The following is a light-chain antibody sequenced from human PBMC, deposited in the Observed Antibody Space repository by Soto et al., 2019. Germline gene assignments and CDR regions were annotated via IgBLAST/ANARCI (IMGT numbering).Light chain of an antibody. J-gene: IGLJ1*01. V-gene: IGLV2-23*01. Sequence: QSALTQPASVSGSPGQSITISCTGTSSDVGSQNLVSWYQQHPGKAPKLMIYEGTKRPSGVSNRFAGSKSGNTASRTISGLQAEDEADYYCCSNAGGAIDVFGTGTKLTVL. CDR3: CSNAGGAIDV. CDR2: EGT. CDR1: SSDVGSQNL.